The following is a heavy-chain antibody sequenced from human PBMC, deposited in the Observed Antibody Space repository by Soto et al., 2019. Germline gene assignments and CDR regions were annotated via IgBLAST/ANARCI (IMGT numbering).Heavy chain of an antibody. CDR1: GGSFSGYY. CDR3: ARGERLLWFGELLSVGNWFDP. Sequence: PSETLSLTCAVYGGSFSGYYWSWIRQPPGKGLEWIGEINHSGSTNYNPSLKSRVTISVDTSKNQFSLKLSSVTAADTAVYYCARGERLLWFGELLSVGNWFDPWGQGTLVTVSS. CDR2: INHSGST. J-gene: IGHJ5*02. D-gene: IGHD3-10*01. V-gene: IGHV4-34*01.